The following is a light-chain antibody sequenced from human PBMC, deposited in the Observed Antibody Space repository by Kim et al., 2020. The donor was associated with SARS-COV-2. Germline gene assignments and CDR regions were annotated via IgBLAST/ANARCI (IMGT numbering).Light chain of an antibody. CDR3: QKYDSAPWT. J-gene: IGKJ1*01. CDR1: QVINNY. Sequence: ASVGDRVTITFRASQVINNYLAWYQQKPGKAPTVLIYGASTLHSGVPSRVSGSGSGTDFTLTISSLQPEDVGTYYCQKYDSAPWTFGHGTKVDIK. CDR2: GAS. V-gene: IGKV1-27*01.